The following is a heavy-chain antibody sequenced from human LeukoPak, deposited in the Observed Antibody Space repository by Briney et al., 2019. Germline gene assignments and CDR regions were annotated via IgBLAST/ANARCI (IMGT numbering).Heavy chain of an antibody. V-gene: IGHV1-8*01. Sequence: ASVKVSCKASGYTFTSYDINWVRQATGQGLEWMGWMNPNSGNTGYAQKFQGRVTITRNTSISTAYMELSSLRSEDTGVYYCARGLSSGYCTGGNCGYFDYWGQGSLVTVSS. CDR1: GYTFTSYD. CDR3: ARGLSSGYCTGGNCGYFDY. J-gene: IGHJ4*02. CDR2: MNPNSGNT. D-gene: IGHD2-15*01.